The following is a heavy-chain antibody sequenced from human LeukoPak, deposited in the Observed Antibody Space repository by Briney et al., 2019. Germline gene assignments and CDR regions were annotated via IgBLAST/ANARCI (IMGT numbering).Heavy chain of an antibody. J-gene: IGHJ4*02. CDR1: GFTFSTYG. CDR3: AKDSGEQQLVYYFDY. D-gene: IGHD6-13*01. CDR2: ISFDGSNK. V-gene: IGHV3-30*18. Sequence: GGSLRLSCAASGFTFSTYGMHWVRQAPGKGLEWVAVISFDGSNKYYADYVKGRFTISRDNSKNTLYLQMNSLRAEDTAVYYCAKDSGEQQLVYYFDYWGQGNLVTASS.